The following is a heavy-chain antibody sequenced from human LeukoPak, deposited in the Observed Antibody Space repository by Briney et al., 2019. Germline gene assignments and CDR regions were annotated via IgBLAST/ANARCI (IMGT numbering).Heavy chain of an antibody. D-gene: IGHD5-18*01. CDR1: GDSVSSNSAA. V-gene: IGHV6-1*01. CDR2: TYYRSKWYN. Sequence: SQTLSLTCAISGDSVSSNSAAWNWIRQSPSRGLEWLGRTYYRSKWYNDYTVPVKSRITINPDTSKNQFSLQLNSVTPEDTAVYYCAREGYSYGYDLYYFDYWGQGTLVTVSS. CDR3: AREGYSYGYDLYYFDY. J-gene: IGHJ4*02.